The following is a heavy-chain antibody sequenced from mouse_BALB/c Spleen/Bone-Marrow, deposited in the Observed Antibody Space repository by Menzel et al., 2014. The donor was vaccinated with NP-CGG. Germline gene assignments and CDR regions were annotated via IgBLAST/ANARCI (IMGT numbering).Heavy chain of an antibody. D-gene: IGHD4-1*01. CDR1: GFIFSSFG. Sequence: EVKLVESGGGLVQPGGPRKLSCAASGFIFSSFGMHWVRQAPEKGLEWVAYISSGSSTIFYADTVKGRFTISRDNPRNTLFLQMTSLRSEDTAMYYCTRGGNWDDFDYWGQGTTLTVSS. CDR3: TRGGNWDDFDY. J-gene: IGHJ2*01. CDR2: ISSGSSTI. V-gene: IGHV5-17*02.